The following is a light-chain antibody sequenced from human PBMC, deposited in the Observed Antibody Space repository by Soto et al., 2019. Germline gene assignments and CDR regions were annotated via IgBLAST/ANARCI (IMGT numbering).Light chain of an antibody. CDR3: CSYAGITTYYV. Sequence: QSALTQPASVSGSPGQSITISCTGTSSDVGSYNLVSWYQQHPGEAPKLMIYGGTKRPSGVSNRFSGSKYGNTASLTISGLQAEDEADYYCCSYAGITTYYVFGTGTKLTVL. V-gene: IGLV2-23*01. J-gene: IGLJ1*01. CDR2: GGT. CDR1: SSDVGSYNL.